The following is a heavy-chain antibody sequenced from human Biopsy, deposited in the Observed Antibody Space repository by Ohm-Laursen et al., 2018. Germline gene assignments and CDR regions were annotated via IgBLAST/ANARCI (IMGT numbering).Heavy chain of an antibody. Sequence: SDTLSLTCTVSGGSISSYYWNWIRQPPGKGLEWVGYIYYSGSTNYNPSLKSRVTISLDTSKNQFSLELSSVIPSDTAVYYCAIDRVPRRGVMPVYYYGMDVWGQGSTVTVSS. CDR3: AIDRVPRRGVMPVYYYGMDV. CDR2: IYYSGST. CDR1: GGSISSYY. J-gene: IGHJ6*02. D-gene: IGHD2-21*01. V-gene: IGHV4-59*01.